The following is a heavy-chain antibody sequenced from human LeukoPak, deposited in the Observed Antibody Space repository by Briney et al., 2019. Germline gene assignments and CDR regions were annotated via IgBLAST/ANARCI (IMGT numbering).Heavy chain of an antibody. J-gene: IGHJ4*02. CDR3: ARSFDRRYYDFWSGYHYFDY. Sequence: VASVKVSCKASGGTFSSYAISWVRQAPGQGLEWRGGMIPIFGTADYAQKFQGRVTITADESTSTAYMELSSLRSEDTAVYYCARSFDRRYYDFWSGYHYFDYWGQGTLVTVSS. CDR2: MIPIFGTA. V-gene: IGHV1-69*01. CDR1: GGTFSSYA. D-gene: IGHD3-3*01.